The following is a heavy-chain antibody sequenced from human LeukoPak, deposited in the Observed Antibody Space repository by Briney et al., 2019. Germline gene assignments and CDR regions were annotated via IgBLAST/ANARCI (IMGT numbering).Heavy chain of an antibody. Sequence: GGSLRLSCAASGFTFSSYAMSWVRQAPGPGLEWVSALSGGGGSTYYADSVKGRFTISRDNSKNTLYLQMNSLRAEDTAVYYCAKDMVVYGDQGSWYFDLWGRGTLVTVSS. CDR3: AKDMVVYGDQGSWYFDL. V-gene: IGHV3-23*01. D-gene: IGHD4-17*01. J-gene: IGHJ2*01. CDR2: LSGGGGST. CDR1: GFTFSSYA.